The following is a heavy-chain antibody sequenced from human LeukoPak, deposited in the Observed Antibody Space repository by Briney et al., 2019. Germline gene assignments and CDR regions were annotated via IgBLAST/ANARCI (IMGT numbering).Heavy chain of an antibody. V-gene: IGHV3-23*01. D-gene: IGHD5-12*01. CDR2: ISGSGGST. J-gene: IGHJ3*02. CDR1: GFTFSSYA. CDR3: AKFSVDIDAFDI. Sequence: PGGSLRLSWAASGFTFSSYAMSWVRQAPGKGLEWVSAISGSGGSTYYADSVKGRFTISRDNSKNTLYLQMNSLRAEDTAVYYCAKFSVDIDAFDIWGQGTMVTVSS.